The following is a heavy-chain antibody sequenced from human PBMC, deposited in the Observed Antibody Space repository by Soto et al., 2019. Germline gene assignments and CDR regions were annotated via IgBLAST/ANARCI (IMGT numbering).Heavy chain of an antibody. CDR3: AREELNDYYYYGMDV. CDR1: GGTFSSYA. J-gene: IGHJ6*02. CDR2: IIPIFGTA. Sequence: ASVKVSCKASGGTFSSYAISWVRQAPGQGLEWMGGIIPIFGTANYAQKFQGRVTITADGSTSTAYMELSSLRSGDTAVYYCAREELNDYYYYGMDVWGQGTTVTVSS. V-gene: IGHV1-69*13. D-gene: IGHD3-10*01.